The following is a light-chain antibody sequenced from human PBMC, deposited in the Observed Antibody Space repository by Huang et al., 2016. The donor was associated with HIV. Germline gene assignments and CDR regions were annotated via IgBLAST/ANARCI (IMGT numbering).Light chain of an antibody. CDR2: AAS. V-gene: IGKV1-27*01. J-gene: IGKJ2*01. CDR1: QDIGNY. CDR3: QKYNSAPYT. Sequence: DIQMTQSPSSLPTSVGDRVTITCRASQDIGNYLAWYQQKPGKVPKLLIYAASTLQSVVPSRFRGSGSGTDFTLTISSLQPEDVATYHCQKYNSAPYTFGQGTKLDI.